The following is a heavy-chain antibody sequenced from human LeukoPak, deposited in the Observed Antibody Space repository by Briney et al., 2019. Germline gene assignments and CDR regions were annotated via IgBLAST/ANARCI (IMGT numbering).Heavy chain of an antibody. D-gene: IGHD5-18*01. CDR2: IYSGGTT. J-gene: IGHJ4*02. V-gene: IGHV3-53*04. CDR3: ARVDTVMAYYFDL. CDR1: GFTVSTNC. Sequence: GGSLRLSCAASGFTVSTNCMTWVRQAPGKGLGWVSTIYSGGTTYYADSVMGRFTISRHNSRNTLYLQMNSLRAEDTAVYYCARVDTVMAYYFDLWGQGTLVTVSS.